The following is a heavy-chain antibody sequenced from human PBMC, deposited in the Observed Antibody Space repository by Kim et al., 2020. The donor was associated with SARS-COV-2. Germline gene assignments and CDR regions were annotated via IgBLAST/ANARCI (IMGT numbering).Heavy chain of an antibody. CDR3: AKGRVPAPISYYYYYGMDV. V-gene: IGHV3-30*18. D-gene: IGHD2-2*01. J-gene: IGHJ6*02. CDR2: ISYDGSNK. Sequence: GGSLRLSCAASGFTFSSYGMHWVRQAPGKGLEWVAVISYDGSNKYYADSVKGRFTISRDNSKNTLYLQMNSLRAEDTAVYYCAKGRVPAPISYYYYYGMDVWGQGTTVTVSS. CDR1: GFTFSSYG.